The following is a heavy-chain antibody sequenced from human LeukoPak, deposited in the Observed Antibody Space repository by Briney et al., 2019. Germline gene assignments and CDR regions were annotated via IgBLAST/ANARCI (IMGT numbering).Heavy chain of an antibody. CDR2: TSDDGSAK. J-gene: IGHJ4*02. V-gene: IGHV3-30*09. D-gene: IGHD6-13*01. CDR3: AKDPSAGVTPYYFDY. Sequence: PGGSLRLSCAASGFTFSSYAMHWVRQAPGKGLQWLALTSDDGSAKYYADSVKGRFAISRDNSKNTLYLQMNSLRAEDTAVYYCAKDPSAGVTPYYFDYWGQGTLVTVSS. CDR1: GFTFSSYA.